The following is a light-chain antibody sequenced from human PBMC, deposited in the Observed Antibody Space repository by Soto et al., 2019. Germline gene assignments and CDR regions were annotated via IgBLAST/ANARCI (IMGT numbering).Light chain of an antibody. CDR2: AAS. CDR3: QQSYSTPGEF. J-gene: IGKJ3*01. CDR1: QSISSY. Sequence: DIQMTQSPSSLSASVGDRVTITCRASQSISSYLNWYQQKPGKAPKLLIYAASSLQSGVPSRFSGSGSGTDFTLTISSLQPEDFATYYCQQSYSTPGEFFGPGTKVDIK. V-gene: IGKV1-39*01.